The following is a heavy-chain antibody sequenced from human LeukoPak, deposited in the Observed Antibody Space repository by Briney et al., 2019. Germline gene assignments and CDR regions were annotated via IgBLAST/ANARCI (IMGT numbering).Heavy chain of an antibody. V-gene: IGHV3-21*01. J-gene: IGHJ4*02. CDR2: INSGSTYT. CDR3: ARSLTTLTYEGY. D-gene: IGHD1-1*01. CDR1: GFTVSSNY. Sequence: GGSLRLSCAASGFTVSSNYMNWVRQAPGKGLEWVSSINSGSTYTYYTESVKGRFTVSRDNAKNSLFLQMNSLRAEDTAIYYCARSLTTLTYEGYWGQGTLVTVSS.